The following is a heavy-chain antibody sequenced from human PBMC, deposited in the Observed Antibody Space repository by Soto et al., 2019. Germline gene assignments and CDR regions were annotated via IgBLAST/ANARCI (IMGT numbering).Heavy chain of an antibody. CDR1: GFTFSTFD. CDR3: VKGAWLDY. Sequence: EVQLLESGGGLIQPGGSLILSCAASGFTFSTFDMTWVRQPPGKGLAWVSLIRGSSGSTYSADSVKGRFTISKDNSKNTLYMQMNSLRAEDTAVYFCVKGAWLDYWGQGNMVTVAA. CDR2: IRGSSGST. V-gene: IGHV3-23*01. J-gene: IGHJ4*02.